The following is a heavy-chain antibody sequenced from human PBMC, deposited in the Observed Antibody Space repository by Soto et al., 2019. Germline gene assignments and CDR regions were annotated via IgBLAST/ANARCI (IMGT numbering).Heavy chain of an antibody. V-gene: IGHV4-31*09. Sequence: SETLSLTCTVSGGSISSGGYYWNWIRQHPGKGLEWIGYSYYSGNTYYNPSLKSRLTISVDKSKNQFSLNLTSVTAADTAVYYCARQDRVVVEGRWFDPWGQGTLVTVSS. J-gene: IGHJ5*02. CDR3: ARQDRVVVEGRWFDP. CDR2: SYYSGNT. CDR1: GGSISSGGYY. D-gene: IGHD2-15*01.